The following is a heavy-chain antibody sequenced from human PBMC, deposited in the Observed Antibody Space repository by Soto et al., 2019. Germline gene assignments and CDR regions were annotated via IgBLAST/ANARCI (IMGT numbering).Heavy chain of an antibody. Sequence: QVQLQESGPGLVKPSQTLSLTCTVSGGSISSGGYYWSWIRQHPGKGLEWIGYIYYSGSTYYNPSLKRRVTISVDTSKNQFALKLSSVTAADRAVYCCARVGGINWFDPWGQGTLVTVSS. J-gene: IGHJ5*02. V-gene: IGHV4-31*03. CDR3: ARVGGINWFDP. CDR2: IYYSGST. CDR1: GGSISSGGYY. D-gene: IGHD3-16*01.